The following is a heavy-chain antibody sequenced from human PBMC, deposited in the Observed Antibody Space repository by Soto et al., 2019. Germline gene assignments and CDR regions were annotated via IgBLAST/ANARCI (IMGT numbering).Heavy chain of an antibody. J-gene: IGHJ4*02. D-gene: IGHD2-2*01. V-gene: IGHV3-11*05. Sequence: QVQLVESGGGLVKPGGSLRLSCAASGFTFSDYYMSWIRQAPGKGLEWVSYISSSSSYTNYADSVKGRFTISRDNAKNSLYLQMNSLRAEDTAVYYCARGRRYCSSTSCHGNFDYWGQGTLVTVSS. CDR2: ISSSSSYT. CDR1: GFTFSDYY. CDR3: ARGRRYCSSTSCHGNFDY.